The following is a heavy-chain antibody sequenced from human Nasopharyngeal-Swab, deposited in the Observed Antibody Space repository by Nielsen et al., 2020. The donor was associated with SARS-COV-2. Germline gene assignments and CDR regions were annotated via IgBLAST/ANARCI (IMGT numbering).Heavy chain of an antibody. J-gene: IGHJ6*03. CDR1: GFTFSSYA. CDR3: AKGASSGWYGGYYMDV. Sequence: GESLKISCAASGFTFSSYAMSWVRQAPGKGLEWVSAISGSGGSTYYADSVKGRFTISRDNSKNTLYLLMNSLRAEDTAVYYCAKGASSGWYGGYYMDVWGKGTTVTVSS. V-gene: IGHV3-23*01. D-gene: IGHD6-19*01. CDR2: ISGSGGST.